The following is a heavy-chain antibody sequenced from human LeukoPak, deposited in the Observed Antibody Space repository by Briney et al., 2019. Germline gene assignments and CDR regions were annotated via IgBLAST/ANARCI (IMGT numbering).Heavy chain of an antibody. CDR2: ISTSGAST. CDR3: LKGHSAGNWFDP. D-gene: IGHD1-26*01. V-gene: IGHV3-23*01. CDR1: GFTFSSYA. J-gene: IGHJ5*02. Sequence: GGSLRLSCAASGFTFSSYAMSWVRQAPGKGLEWFASISTSGASTSYADSVKGRFTISRDNSKNTLCVQMNSLRVEDTAVYYCLKGHSAGNWFDPWGQGTRVTVSS.